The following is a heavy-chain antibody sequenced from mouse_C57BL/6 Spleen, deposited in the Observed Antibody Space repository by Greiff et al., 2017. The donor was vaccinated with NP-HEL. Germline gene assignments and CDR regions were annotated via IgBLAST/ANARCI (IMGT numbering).Heavy chain of an antibody. CDR2: INPNNGGT. J-gene: IGHJ2*01. CDR1: GYTFTDYY. V-gene: IGHV1-26*01. Sequence: EVQLQQSGPELVKPGASVKISCKASGYTFTDYYMNWVKQSHGKSLEWIGDINPNNGGTSYNQKFKGKATLTVDKSSSTAYMELRSLTSEDSAVYYCARTSTSMGFDYWGQGTTLTVSS. CDR3: ARTSTSMGFDY. D-gene: IGHD1-1*02.